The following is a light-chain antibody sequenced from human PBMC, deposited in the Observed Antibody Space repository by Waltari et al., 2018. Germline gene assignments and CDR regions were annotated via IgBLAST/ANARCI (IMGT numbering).Light chain of an antibody. V-gene: IGKV1-39*01. CDR2: AAS. CDR1: RRVSTN. J-gene: IGKJ2*01. Sequence: DIQMTQSPSSMSASVGDRVTITCRASRRVSTNLNWYQQKPGKGPRLLIYAASSLQGGVQPRFSGSGSGTDFTLTISSLQPEDFATYSCQQSFNVPYTFGQGTKLEL. CDR3: QQSFNVPYT.